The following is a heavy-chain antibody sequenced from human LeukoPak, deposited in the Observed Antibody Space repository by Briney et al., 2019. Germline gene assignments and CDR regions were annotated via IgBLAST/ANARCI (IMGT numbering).Heavy chain of an antibody. CDR3: TRVPRTAVGI. J-gene: IGHJ3*02. CDR2: MNPNSGNT. Sequence: GASVKVPCKGSGYTFIRYDINWVRQATGQGLEWMGYMNPNSGNTRYAHKFQGRVTMTRNTSISTAYMELSSLRSEDTAVYYCTRVPRTAVGIWGQGTMVTVSS. V-gene: IGHV1-8*01. CDR1: GYTFIRYD. D-gene: IGHD6-19*01.